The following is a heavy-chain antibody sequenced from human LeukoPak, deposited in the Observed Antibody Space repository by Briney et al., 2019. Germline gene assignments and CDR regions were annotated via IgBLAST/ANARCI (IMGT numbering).Heavy chain of an antibody. Sequence: ASETLSLTCAVYGGSFSGYYWSWIRQPPGKGLEWIGEINHSGSTNYNPSLKSRVTISVDTSKNQFSLKLSSVTAADTAVYYCARVNGFVVVPAAMVNWFDPWGQGTLVTVSS. CDR3: ARVNGFVVVPAAMVNWFDP. CDR1: GGSFSGYY. J-gene: IGHJ5*02. CDR2: INHSGST. V-gene: IGHV4-34*01. D-gene: IGHD2-2*01.